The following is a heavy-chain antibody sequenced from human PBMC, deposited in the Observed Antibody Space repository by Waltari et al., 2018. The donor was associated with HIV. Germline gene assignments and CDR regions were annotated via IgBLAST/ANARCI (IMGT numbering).Heavy chain of an antibody. CDR3: TREVFPHLKTQMVHFDA. CDR1: GFNFGDFA. D-gene: IGHD2-8*01. CDR2: IRRTTFGERT. Sequence: EVKLVESGGGVVEPGQSLRLSCKGSGFNFGDFAFNWVRQAPGKGPEVVGFIRRTTFGERTQYGASVRGRFSVSRDDSKSVAHLLMDNLVLEDTATYYCTREVFPHLKTQMVHFDAWGQGTLVIVSS. J-gene: IGHJ4*02. V-gene: IGHV3-49*04.